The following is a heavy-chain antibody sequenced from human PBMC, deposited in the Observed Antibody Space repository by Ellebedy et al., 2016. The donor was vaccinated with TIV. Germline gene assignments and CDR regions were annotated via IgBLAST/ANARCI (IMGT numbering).Heavy chain of an antibody. D-gene: IGHD3-10*01. CDR3: ARDPGGGGDYGDNWFDP. J-gene: IGHJ5*02. CDR2: IYKNGGT. Sequence: GGSLRLSCAASGFIVSDYFMTWVRQAPGKGLEWVSVIYKNGGTNYTDSVNGRFTITRDDSKNTLYLQMNSLRAEDTAVYYCARDPGGGGDYGDNWFDPWGQGTLVTVSS. CDR1: GFIVSDYF. V-gene: IGHV3-66*01.